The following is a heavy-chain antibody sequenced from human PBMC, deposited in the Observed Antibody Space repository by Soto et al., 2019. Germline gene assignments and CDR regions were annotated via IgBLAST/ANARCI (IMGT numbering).Heavy chain of an antibody. CDR2: FIPIFRTL. Sequence: QVQLIQSEAEVKKPGSSVRVSCTASGGIFGSHGFSWVRQAPGQRLEWVGGFIPIFRTLTYTEKFQARVRIAADESTNTVDLELSSLTSEDTAVYYCVRDRRIYYSDPHDEFVASDYEVWGQGTMVSVSS. J-gene: IGHJ3*01. CDR1: GGIFGSHG. D-gene: IGHD3-22*01. V-gene: IGHV1-69*01. CDR3: VRDRRIYYSDPHDEFVASDYEV.